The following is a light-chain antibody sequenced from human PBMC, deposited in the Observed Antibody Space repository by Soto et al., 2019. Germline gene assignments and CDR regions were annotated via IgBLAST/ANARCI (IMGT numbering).Light chain of an antibody. CDR2: EVT. V-gene: IGLV2-14*01. Sequence: QSVLPQPASVSGSPGQSITISCTGTSSDVGAYDYVSWYQQHPGKAPKFIIYEVTNRPSGVSHRFSGSKSGNTASLTISGLQAEDEADYYCTSYTASSTYVFGTGTKLTVL. CDR3: TSYTASSTYV. J-gene: IGLJ1*01. CDR1: SSDVGAYDY.